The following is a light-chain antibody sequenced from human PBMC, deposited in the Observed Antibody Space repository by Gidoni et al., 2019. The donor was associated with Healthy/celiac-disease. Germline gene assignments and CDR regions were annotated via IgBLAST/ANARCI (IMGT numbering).Light chain of an antibody. J-gene: IGKJ3*01. CDR2: SAS. V-gene: IGKV1-39*01. CDR3: QQSYSTPRVT. Sequence: DIQMTQSPSSLSASVGERVTITCRASQSISSYLNWYQQKPGKAPKLLIYSASSLQSRVPSRFSGSRSGTDFTLTISSLQPEDFATYYCQQSYSTPRVTFGPXTKVDIK. CDR1: QSISSY.